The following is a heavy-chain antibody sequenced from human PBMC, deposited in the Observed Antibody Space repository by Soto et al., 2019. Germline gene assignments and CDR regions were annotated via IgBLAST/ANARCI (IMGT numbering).Heavy chain of an antibody. CDR3: AKDIRRWFGEVNWFDP. V-gene: IGHV3-9*01. J-gene: IGHJ5*02. CDR1: GFTFDDYA. CDR2: VTWNSGTI. D-gene: IGHD3-10*01. Sequence: SLRLSCAASGFTFDDYAMHWVRQAPGKGLEWVSSVTWNSGTIGYADSVKGRFTISRDNAKNSLYLQMNSLRAEDTALYYCAKDIRRWFGEVNWFDPWGQGTLVTVSS.